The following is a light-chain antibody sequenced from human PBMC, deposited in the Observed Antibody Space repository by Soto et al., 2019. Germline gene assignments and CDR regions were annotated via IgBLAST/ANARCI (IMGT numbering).Light chain of an antibody. CDR3: HQRQSWPRT. CDR2: LTS. Sequence: EIVLTQSPGTLSLSPCERATLSCRASQSVSSSYLAWYQQKPGQAPRLLIYLTSNRAAGIPARFSGSGSGTDFTLTISDVEPEDFAVYYCHQRQSWPRTFGQGTKVDIK. CDR1: QSVSSSY. J-gene: IGKJ1*01. V-gene: IGKV3D-20*02.